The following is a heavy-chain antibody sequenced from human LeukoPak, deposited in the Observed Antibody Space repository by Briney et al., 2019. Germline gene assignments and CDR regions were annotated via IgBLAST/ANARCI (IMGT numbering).Heavy chain of an antibody. CDR3: ARDHGGGGSYFGLDY. V-gene: IGHV3-48*03. J-gene: IGHJ4*02. CDR1: GFTFSSYE. D-gene: IGHD1-26*01. CDR2: ISSSGSTI. Sequence: PGGSLRLSCGASGFTFSSYEMTWVRQAPGKGLEWVSYISSSGSTIYYADSVKGRFTISRDNAKNSLYLQMNSLRAEDTAVYYCARDHGGGGSYFGLDYWGQGTLVTVSS.